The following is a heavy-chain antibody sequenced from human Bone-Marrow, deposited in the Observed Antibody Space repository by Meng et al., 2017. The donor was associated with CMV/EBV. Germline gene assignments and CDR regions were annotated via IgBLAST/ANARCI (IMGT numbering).Heavy chain of an antibody. Sequence: SVKVSCKASGGTFSSYAISWVRQAPGQGLEWMGGIIPIFGTASYAQKFQGRVTITTDESTSTAYMELSSLRSEDTAVYYCARSLGYCSSTSCRAGFGAFDIWGQGTMVTVSS. CDR3: ARSLGYCSSTSCRAGFGAFDI. CDR1: GGTFSSYA. J-gene: IGHJ3*02. V-gene: IGHV1-69*05. D-gene: IGHD2-2*01. CDR2: IIPIFGTA.